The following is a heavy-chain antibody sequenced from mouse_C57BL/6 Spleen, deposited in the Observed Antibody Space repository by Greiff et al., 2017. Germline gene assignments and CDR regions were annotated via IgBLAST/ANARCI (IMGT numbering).Heavy chain of an antibody. CDR3: AREDRYAMDY. Sequence: VKLMESGPELVKPGASVKISCKASGYSFTSYYIHWVKQRPGQGLEWIGWIYPGSGNTKYNEKFKGKATLTADTSSSTAYMQLSSLTSEDSAVYYCAREDRYAMDYWGQGTSVTVSS. CDR2: IYPGSGNT. J-gene: IGHJ4*01. V-gene: IGHV1-66*01. CDR1: GYSFTSYY.